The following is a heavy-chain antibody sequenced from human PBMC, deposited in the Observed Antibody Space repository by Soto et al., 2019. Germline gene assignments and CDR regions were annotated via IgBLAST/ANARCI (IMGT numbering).Heavy chain of an antibody. D-gene: IGHD2-15*01. Sequence: SGPTLVNPTPTLTLTCTFSGFSLSTSGMRVSWIRQPPGKALEWLARIDWDDDKFYNTSLKTRLTISKDSSKNQVVLTMTNMDPVDTATYYCARMFHSSAGTCPFDSWGQGALVTVSS. CDR3: ARMFHSSAGTCPFDS. V-gene: IGHV2-70*04. CDR2: IDWDDDK. CDR1: GFSLSTSGMR. J-gene: IGHJ4*02.